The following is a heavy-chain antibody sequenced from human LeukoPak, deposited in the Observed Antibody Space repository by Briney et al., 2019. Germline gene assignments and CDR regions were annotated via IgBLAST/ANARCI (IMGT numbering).Heavy chain of an antibody. CDR3: ASYYYNSSGSNDAVDI. D-gene: IGHD3-22*01. Sequence: GGSLRLSCAASGFTFSSYSMNWVRQAPGKGLEWVSSISSSSSYIYYADSVKGRFTTSRDNAKNSLYLQMNSLRAEDTAVYYCASYYYNSSGSNDAVDIWGQGTMVTVSS. CDR1: GFTFSSYS. J-gene: IGHJ3*02. CDR2: ISSSSSYI. V-gene: IGHV3-21*01.